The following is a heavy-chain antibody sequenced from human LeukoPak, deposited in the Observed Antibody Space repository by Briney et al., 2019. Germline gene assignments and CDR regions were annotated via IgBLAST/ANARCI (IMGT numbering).Heavy chain of an antibody. J-gene: IGHJ3*02. Sequence: GGSLRLSCAASGFPFSSYAMMWVRQAPGKGLAWVSPFRCSCGSTYYADSVKRRFPIYRDNSKHTLYLQMNGLRAEDTAVYYCAKAGTQLVRGAFDIWGQGTMVTVSS. CDR3: AKAGTQLVRGAFDI. D-gene: IGHD6-13*01. CDR2: FRCSCGST. V-gene: IGHV3-23*01. CDR1: GFPFSSYA.